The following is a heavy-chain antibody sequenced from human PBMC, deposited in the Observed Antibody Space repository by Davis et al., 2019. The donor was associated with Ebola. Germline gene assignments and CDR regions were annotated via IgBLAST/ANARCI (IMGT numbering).Heavy chain of an antibody. Sequence: GESLKISCKGYGYNFNKFWIGWVRQMPGKGLEWMGIIYPDDSDTRYSPSFHGQVTIAADKSINTAYLQWSSLKASDTAVYYCARCRSLGTYYYMDVWGKGTTVTVS. CDR1: GYNFNKFW. D-gene: IGHD3-16*01. J-gene: IGHJ6*03. CDR2: IYPDDSDT. CDR3: ARCRSLGTYYYMDV. V-gene: IGHV5-51*01.